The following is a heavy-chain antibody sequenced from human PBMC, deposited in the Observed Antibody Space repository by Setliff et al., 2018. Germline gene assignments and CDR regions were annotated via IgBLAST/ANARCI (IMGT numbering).Heavy chain of an antibody. Sequence: ASVKVSCKASGYTFVNYGINWVRQAPGQGLEWVGWIKTFSFKANYAQKPQDRVTITTDTSTTTVYMELRGLKSDDTATYYCARFRVSSGGYNYYAMDVWGQGTTGTVSS. J-gene: IGHJ6*02. CDR1: GYTFVNYG. V-gene: IGHV1-18*01. CDR3: ARFRVSSGGYNYYAMDV. D-gene: IGHD1-26*01. CDR2: IKTFSFKA.